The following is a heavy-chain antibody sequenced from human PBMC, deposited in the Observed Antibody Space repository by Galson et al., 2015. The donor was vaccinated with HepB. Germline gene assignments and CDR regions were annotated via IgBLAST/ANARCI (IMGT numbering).Heavy chain of an antibody. CDR1: GYTFTSYY. V-gene: IGHV1-46*03. J-gene: IGHJ6*02. CDR3: ATYPGDYYGMDV. CDR2: INPSGGST. Sequence: SVKVSCKASGYTFTSYYMHWVRQAPGQGLEWMGIINPSGGSTSYAQKFQGRVTMTRDTSTSTVYMELSSLRSEDTAVYYCATYPGDYYGMDVWGQGTTVTVSS.